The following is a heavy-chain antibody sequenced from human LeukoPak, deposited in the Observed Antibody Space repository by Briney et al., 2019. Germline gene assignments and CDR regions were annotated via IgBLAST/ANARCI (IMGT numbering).Heavy chain of an antibody. D-gene: IGHD4-17*01. CDR3: ARDFRDYRDYVAYFDS. V-gene: IGHV3-30-3*01. CDR2: ILYDGTNQ. J-gene: IGHJ4*02. CDR1: GFTFSTYA. Sequence: GGSLRLSCAASGFTFSTYAMHWVRQAPGKGLEWVAVILYDGTNQYYADSVKGRFTISRDNSRNTLYLQMNSLKVEDTAVYYCARDFRDYRDYVAYFDSWGQGTLVTVSS.